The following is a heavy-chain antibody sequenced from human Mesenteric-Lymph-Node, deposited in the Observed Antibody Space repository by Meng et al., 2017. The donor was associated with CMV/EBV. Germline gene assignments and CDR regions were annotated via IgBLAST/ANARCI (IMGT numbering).Heavy chain of an antibody. V-gene: IGHV3-74*01. CDR1: GFPFSSYW. J-gene: IGHJ6*02. Sequence: GESLKIYCAASGFPFSSYWMHWVRQAPGKGLVWVSRINSDGSSTSYADSVKGRFTISRDNAKNTLYLQMNSLRAEDTAVYYCARGAYSSEIYYGMDVWGQGTTVTVSS. CDR2: INSDGSST. D-gene: IGHD5-18*01. CDR3: ARGAYSSEIYYGMDV.